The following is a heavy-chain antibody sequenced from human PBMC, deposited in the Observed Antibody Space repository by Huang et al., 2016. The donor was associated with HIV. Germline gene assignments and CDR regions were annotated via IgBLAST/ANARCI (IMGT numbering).Heavy chain of an antibody. V-gene: IGHV4-34*01. CDR2: VKHRGSV. D-gene: IGHD3-3*01. J-gene: IGHJ4*02. CDR3: ARPRMTAIPSDSSWSFFDF. CDR1: GDFFSDYF. Sequence: QVRLEQWGPNMLKPSDTLSLKCAGYGDFFSDYFWNWIALSPVNGLEWIGEVKHRGSVTHNPSLRSRVSMSVDPSKKQIYLHLTSVSAADSAVYFCARPRMTAIPSDSSWSFFDFWGRGTPVTVSS.